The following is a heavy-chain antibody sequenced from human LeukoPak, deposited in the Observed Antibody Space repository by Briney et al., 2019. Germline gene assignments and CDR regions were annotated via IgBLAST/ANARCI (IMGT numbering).Heavy chain of an antibody. Sequence: ASVKVSCKASGYTFTSYDINWVRQATGQGLEWMGWMNPNSGNTGYAQKFQGRVTMTRNTSISTAYMELSSLRSEDTAVYYCASTMVRGVTYYYYYYMDVWGKGTTVTISS. D-gene: IGHD3-10*01. CDR1: GYTFTSYD. CDR2: MNPNSGNT. J-gene: IGHJ6*03. CDR3: ASTMVRGVTYYYYYYMDV. V-gene: IGHV1-8*01.